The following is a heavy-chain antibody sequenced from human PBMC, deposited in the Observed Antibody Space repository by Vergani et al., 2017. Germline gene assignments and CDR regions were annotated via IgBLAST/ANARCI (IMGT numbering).Heavy chain of an antibody. V-gene: IGHV4-59*13. D-gene: IGHD3-9*01. CDR1: GGSISSYH. J-gene: IGHJ4*02. Sequence: QVQLQESGPGLVKPSETLSLTCTVSGGSISSYHWSWIRQSPGKGLEWIGYIYSTGSTNYNPSLNSRVTMSVDTSKNQFSLKLRSVTAADTAVYFCARVMYRDEASTGYRLEGMDIWGQGTLVTVSS. CDR2: IYSTGST. CDR3: ARVMYRDEASTGYRLEGMDI.